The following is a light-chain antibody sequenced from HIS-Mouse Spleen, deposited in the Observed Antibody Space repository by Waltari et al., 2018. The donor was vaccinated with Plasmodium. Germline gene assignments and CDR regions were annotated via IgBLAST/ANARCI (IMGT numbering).Light chain of an antibody. V-gene: IGLV3-10*01. J-gene: IGLJ3*02. CDR1: ALPKKY. CDR2: EDS. CDR3: YSTDSSGNHRV. Sequence: SYELTQPPSVSVSPGQTARITCSGDALPKKYAYWYKQKSGPAPVLVLYEDSKRPSGIPERFSGSSSGTMATLTISGAQVEDEADYYCYSTDSSGNHRVFGGGTKLTVL.